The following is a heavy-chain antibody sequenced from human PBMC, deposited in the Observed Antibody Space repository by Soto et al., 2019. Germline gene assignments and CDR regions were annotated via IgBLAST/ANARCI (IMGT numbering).Heavy chain of an antibody. CDR3: ARDRLMATAGTARHYFGLDV. V-gene: IGHV4-31*03. D-gene: IGHD5-18*01. CDR2: IYYSGNT. CDR1: GGSIRSCGYY. Sequence: TLSLTCTVSGGSIRSCGYYWSWFRHNPMRGVEWIGNIYYSGNTYYNPSLKSRLTISVDTSKNQFSLNLSSVTAADTAVYYCARDRLMATAGTARHYFGLDVWGQGTTVTVSS. J-gene: IGHJ6*02.